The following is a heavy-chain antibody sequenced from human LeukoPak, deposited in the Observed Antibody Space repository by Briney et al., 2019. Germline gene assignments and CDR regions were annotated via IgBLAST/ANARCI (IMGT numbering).Heavy chain of an antibody. CDR2: MNPNSGNT. Sequence: ASVKVSCKASGYTFTSYDINWVRQATGQGLEWMGWMNPNSGNTGYAQKFQGRVTMTRNTSISTAYMELSSLRSEDTAVYYCASVYSSSWYLPGYYYYYGMDVWGQGTTVTVSS. J-gene: IGHJ6*02. CDR1: GYTFTSYD. D-gene: IGHD6-13*01. CDR3: ASVYSSSWYLPGYYYYYGMDV. V-gene: IGHV1-8*01.